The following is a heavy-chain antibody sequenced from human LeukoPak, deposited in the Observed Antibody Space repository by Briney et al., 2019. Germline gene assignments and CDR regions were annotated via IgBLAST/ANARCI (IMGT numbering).Heavy chain of an antibody. CDR1: GFTFSSYA. CDR2: ISGSGGST. Sequence: GGSLRLSCAASGFTFSSYAMSWVRPAPGKGLEWVSAISGSGGSTYYADSVKGRFTISRDNSKNTLYLQINSLRAEDTAMYYCARGVNRPNYYYYGMDVWGQGTTVTVSS. D-gene: IGHD3-10*01. J-gene: IGHJ6*02. CDR3: ARGVNRPNYYYYGMDV. V-gene: IGHV3-23*01.